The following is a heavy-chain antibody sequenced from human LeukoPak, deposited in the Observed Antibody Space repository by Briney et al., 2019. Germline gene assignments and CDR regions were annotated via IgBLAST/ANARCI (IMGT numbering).Heavy chain of an antibody. CDR2: MNPNSGNT. Sequence: GASVKVSCKASGYTFTSYDINWVRQATGQGLEWMGWMNPNSGNTGYAQKFQGRFTMTRNTSISTAYMELSSLRSEDTAVYYCARGSYDILTGYYTVFYYWGQGTLVTVSS. V-gene: IGHV1-8*01. CDR1: GYTFTSYD. CDR3: ARGSYDILTGYYTVFYY. D-gene: IGHD3-9*01. J-gene: IGHJ4*02.